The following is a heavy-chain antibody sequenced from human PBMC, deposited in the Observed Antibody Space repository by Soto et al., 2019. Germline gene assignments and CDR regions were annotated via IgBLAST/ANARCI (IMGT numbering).Heavy chain of an antibody. V-gene: IGHV2-5*01. CDR1: GFSLSTSGVG. CDR3: AHRPSIAAAGTYYFDY. J-gene: IGHJ4*02. Sequence: QITLKESGPTLVKPTQTLTLTCTFSGFSLSTSGVGVGWIRQPPGKALEWLALIYWNDDKRYSPSLKSRLTITKDTSKNQVVLTMTNMDPVDTATYYCAHRPSIAAAGTYYFDYWGQGTLVTVSS. D-gene: IGHD6-13*01. CDR2: IYWNDDK.